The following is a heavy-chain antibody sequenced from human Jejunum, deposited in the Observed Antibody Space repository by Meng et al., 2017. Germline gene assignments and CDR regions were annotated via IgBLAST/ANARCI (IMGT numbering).Heavy chain of an antibody. CDR2: IKEDGSEK. J-gene: IGHJ3*02. V-gene: IGHV3-7*01. CDR1: RFTFSRYW. CDR3: AREIIGAASAFDI. Sequence: GESLKISCAASRFTFSRYWMSWVRQAPGKGLKWVANIKEDGSEKNYVDSVKGRFTIPRDNGKNSLFLQMNSLRAEDTVVYYCAREIIGAASAFDIWGQGTLVTVSS. D-gene: IGHD2/OR15-2a*01.